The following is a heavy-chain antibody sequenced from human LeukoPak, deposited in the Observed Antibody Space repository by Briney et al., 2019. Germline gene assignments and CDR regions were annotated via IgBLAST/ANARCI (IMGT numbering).Heavy chain of an antibody. D-gene: IGHD5-12*01. CDR3: AKDYPPYSGYDLVFDY. CDR1: GFTFSSYG. CDR2: ISYDGSNK. Sequence: GGSLRLSCAASGFTFSSYGMHWVRQAPGKGLEWVAVISYDGSNKYYADSVKGRFTISRDNSKNTLYLQMNSPRAEDTAVYYCAKDYPPYSGYDLVFDYWGQGTLVTVSS. J-gene: IGHJ4*02. V-gene: IGHV3-30*18.